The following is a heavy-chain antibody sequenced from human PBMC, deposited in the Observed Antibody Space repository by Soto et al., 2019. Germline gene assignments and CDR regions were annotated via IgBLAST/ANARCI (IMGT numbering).Heavy chain of an antibody. J-gene: IGHJ4*02. V-gene: IGHV2-5*02. D-gene: IGHD3-3*01. CDR2: IYWDDSE. CDR1: GFSLSTSAVG. CDR3: ARNKGARFLDRDQAFDY. Sequence: GSGPTLVNPTQTLTLTCTFSGFSLSTSAVGVGWIRQPPGKALEWLALIYWDDSERYSPSLKGRLTITKDTSKNQVVLTMTNLDPVDTATYYCARNKGARFLDRDQAFDYWGPGILVTVSS.